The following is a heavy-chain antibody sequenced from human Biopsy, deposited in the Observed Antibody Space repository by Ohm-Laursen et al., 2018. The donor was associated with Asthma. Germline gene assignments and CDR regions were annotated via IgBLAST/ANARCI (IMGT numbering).Heavy chain of an antibody. CDR3: ARDFGGWYYFDN. D-gene: IGHD3-3*01. V-gene: IGHV4-30-2*06. CDR2: IYRNGDT. CDR1: GDSIDSGDYS. Sequence: TLSLTCAVSGDSIDSGDYSWTWIRQSPGVGLEWIGYIYRNGDTYYNPTLKNRVTISIDRSKNQFSLRLGSVTAADTAVYYCARDFGGWYYFDNWGQGSLVTVSS. J-gene: IGHJ4*02.